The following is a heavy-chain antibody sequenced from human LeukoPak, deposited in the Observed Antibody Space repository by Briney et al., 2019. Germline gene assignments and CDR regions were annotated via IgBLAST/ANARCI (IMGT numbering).Heavy chain of an antibody. Sequence: GRSLRLSCAASGFTFSSYAMHWVRQAPGKGLEWVAVISYDGSNKYYADSVKGRFTISRDNSKNTLYLQMNSLRAEDAAVYYCARSLLWFGEYLYYFDYWGQGTLVTVSS. CDR2: ISYDGSNK. CDR3: ARSLLWFGEYLYYFDY. D-gene: IGHD3-10*01. V-gene: IGHV3-30-3*01. J-gene: IGHJ4*02. CDR1: GFTFSSYA.